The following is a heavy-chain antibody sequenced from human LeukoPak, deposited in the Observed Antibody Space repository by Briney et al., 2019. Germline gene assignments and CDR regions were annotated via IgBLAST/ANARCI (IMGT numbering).Heavy chain of an antibody. J-gene: IGHJ4*02. CDR2: IYYSGST. Sequence: PSETLSLTCTVSGGSISTYYWSWIRQPPGKGLEWIGYIYYSGSTNYNPSLKSRVTISVDTSKNQFSLKLSSVTAADTAVYYCARGRSYYYDSSGYLGYWGQGTLVTVSS. D-gene: IGHD3-22*01. CDR1: GGSISTYY. CDR3: ARGRSYYYDSSGYLGY. V-gene: IGHV4-59*12.